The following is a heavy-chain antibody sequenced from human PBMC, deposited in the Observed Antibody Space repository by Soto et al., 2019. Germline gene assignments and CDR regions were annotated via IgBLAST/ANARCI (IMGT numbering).Heavy chain of an antibody. V-gene: IGHV1-8*01. CDR1: GYTFTSYD. J-gene: IGHJ6*02. CDR3: ARWPDGYYYYGMDV. CDR2: MKPNSGNT. Sequence: QVQLVQSGAEVKKPGASVKVSCKASGYTFTSYDINWVRQATGQGLEWMGRMKPNSGNTGYAQKFQGRVTMTRNTSISTAYMELSSLRSEDTAVYYCARWPDGYYYYGMDVWGQGTTVTVSS.